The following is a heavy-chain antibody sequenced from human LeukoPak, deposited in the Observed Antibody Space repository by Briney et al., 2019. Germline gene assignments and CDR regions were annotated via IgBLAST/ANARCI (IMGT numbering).Heavy chain of an antibody. V-gene: IGHV4-39*07. Sequence: PSETLSLTCTVSGGSISGSTYYWGWIRQPPGKGLEWIGSIYYSGSTYYNPSLKSRVTISVDTSKNQFSLKLISVTAADTAVYYCAREMSNSWYRVIDYWGQGTLVTVSS. CDR1: GGSISGSTYY. CDR2: IYYSGST. CDR3: AREMSNSWYRVIDY. J-gene: IGHJ4*02. D-gene: IGHD6-13*01.